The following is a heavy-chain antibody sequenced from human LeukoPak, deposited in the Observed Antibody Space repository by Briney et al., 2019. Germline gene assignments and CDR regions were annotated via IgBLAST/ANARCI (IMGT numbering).Heavy chain of an antibody. CDR2: IQSKTDGGST. CDR1: GFTFSDAW. CDR3: TTDRGALTN. V-gene: IGHV3-15*01. J-gene: IGHJ4*02. Sequence: PGGSLRLSCATSGFTFSDAWMSWVRQAPGQGLEWVGRIQSKTDGGSTDYAAPVKGRFTISRDDSKSTLYLQMNSLKAGDTAVYYCTTDRGALTNWGQGTLVTVSS. D-gene: IGHD3-10*01.